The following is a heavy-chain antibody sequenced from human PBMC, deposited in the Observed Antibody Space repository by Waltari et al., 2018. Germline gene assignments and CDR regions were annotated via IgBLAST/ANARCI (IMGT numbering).Heavy chain of an antibody. Sequence: EVQLVESGGGLIQPGGSLRLSCAASGFTVSSNYMSWVRQAPGKGLEWVSVIYSGGSTYYADSVKGRFTISRDNSKNTLYLQMNSLRAEDTAVYYCAKDGDYGSGSYGFDYWGQGTLVTVSS. V-gene: IGHV3-53*01. D-gene: IGHD3-10*01. CDR1: GFTVSSNY. CDR3: AKDGDYGSGSYGFDY. CDR2: IYSGGST. J-gene: IGHJ4*02.